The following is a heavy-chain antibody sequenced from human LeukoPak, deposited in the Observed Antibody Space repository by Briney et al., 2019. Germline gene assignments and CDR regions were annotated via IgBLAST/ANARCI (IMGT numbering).Heavy chain of an antibody. CDR2: IWYDGSNK. V-gene: IGHV3-33*01. CDR1: GFTFSSYG. D-gene: IGHD5-24*01. J-gene: IGHJ4*02. CDR3: AGAEGWLQPLDY. Sequence: PGRSLRLSCAASGFTFSSYGMHWVRQAPGKGLEWVAVIWYDGSNKYYADSVKGRVTISRDNSKNTLYLQMNSLRAEDTAVYYCAGAEGWLQPLDYWGQGTLVTVSS.